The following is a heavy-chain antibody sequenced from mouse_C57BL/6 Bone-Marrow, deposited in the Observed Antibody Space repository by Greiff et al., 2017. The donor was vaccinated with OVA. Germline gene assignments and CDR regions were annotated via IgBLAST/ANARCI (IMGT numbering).Heavy chain of an antibody. V-gene: IGHV1-4*01. CDR1: GYTFTSYT. CDR2: INPSSGYT. J-gene: IGHJ3*01. CDR3: ARWSTWFAY. D-gene: IGHD5-1*01. Sequence: VQVVESGAELARPGASVKMSCKASGYTFTSYTMHWVKQRPGQGLEWIGYINPSSGYTKYNQKFKDKATLTADKSSSTAYMQLSSLTSEDSAVYYCARWSTWFAYWGQGTLVTVSA.